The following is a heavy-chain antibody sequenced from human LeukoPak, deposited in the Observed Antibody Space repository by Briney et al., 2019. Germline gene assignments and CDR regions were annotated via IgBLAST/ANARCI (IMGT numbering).Heavy chain of an antibody. J-gene: IGHJ4*02. CDR3: ASGPY. CDR2: IWYDGSNQ. Sequence: PGGSLRLSCAASRFTFSNYGMHWVRQAPGKGLEWVAVIWYDGSNQQYAESVKGRFTVSRDNSKYMLYLQMDSLRTEDTAVYYCASGPYWGQGSLVTVSS. V-gene: IGHV3-30*02. CDR1: RFTFSNYG.